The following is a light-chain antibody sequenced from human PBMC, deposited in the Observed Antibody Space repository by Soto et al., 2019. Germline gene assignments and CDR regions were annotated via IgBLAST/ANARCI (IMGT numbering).Light chain of an antibody. V-gene: IGLV2-14*01. CDR2: EVT. J-gene: IGLJ3*02. CDR3: SSYSSRSTPVL. CDR1: DSDVGGYDY. Sequence: QSALTQPASVSGSPGQSITISCTGADSDVGGYDYVSWYQQHLGKAPKLMIYEVTNRPSGVSNRFSGSKSGNTASLTISGLQPEDEADYYCSSYSSRSTPVLFGGGIKLTVL.